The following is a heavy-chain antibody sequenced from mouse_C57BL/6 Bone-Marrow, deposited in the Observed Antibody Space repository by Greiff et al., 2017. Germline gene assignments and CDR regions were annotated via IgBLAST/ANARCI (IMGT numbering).Heavy chain of an antibody. V-gene: IGHV5-17*01. J-gene: IGHJ1*03. CDR1: GFTFSDYG. D-gene: IGHD1-1*01. CDR2: ISSGSSTI. Sequence: EVQVVESGGGLVKPGGSLKLSCAASGFTFSDYGMHWVRQAPEKGLEWVAYISSGSSTIYYADTVKGRITISRDNANNTLFLQMTSLRSEDTAMYYCARRNYGSSYCYWYFDVWGTGTTVTVSS. CDR3: ARRNYGSSYCYWYFDV.